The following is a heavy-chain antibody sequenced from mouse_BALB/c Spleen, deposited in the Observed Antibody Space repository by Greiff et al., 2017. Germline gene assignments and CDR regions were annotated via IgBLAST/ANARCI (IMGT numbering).Heavy chain of an antibody. Sequence: EVQGVESGGGLVQPGGSLRLSCATSGFTFSDLYMEWVRQPPGKRLEWIAASRNKANDYTTEYSASVKGRFIVSRDTSQSILYLQMNALRAEDTAIYYCARDDYDDAMDYWGQGTSVTVSS. D-gene: IGHD2-4*01. CDR2: SRNKANDYTT. V-gene: IGHV7-1*02. J-gene: IGHJ4*01. CDR3: ARDDYDDAMDY. CDR1: GFTFSDLY.